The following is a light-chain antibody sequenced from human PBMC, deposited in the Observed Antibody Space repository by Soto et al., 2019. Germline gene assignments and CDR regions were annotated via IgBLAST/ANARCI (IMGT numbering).Light chain of an antibody. CDR1: QGISNY. Sequence: DIQMTQSPSSLSASVGDRVTITCRASQGISNYLAWYQQKPGKVPKLLIYAASTLQSGVPSRFIGSGSGTDFTLTISSLQPEDAATYYCQKYVDAPKTFSQGTKLEIK. CDR2: AAS. CDR3: QKYVDAPKT. V-gene: IGKV1-27*01. J-gene: IGKJ2*01.